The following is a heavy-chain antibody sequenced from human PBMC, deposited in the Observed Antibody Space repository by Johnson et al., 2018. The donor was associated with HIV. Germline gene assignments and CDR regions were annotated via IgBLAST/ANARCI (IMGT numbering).Heavy chain of an antibody. D-gene: IGHD5-18*01. CDR3: ARELRLGRYSYGSGFSAFDI. CDR2: IKQDGSEK. Sequence: EVQLVESGGGLVQPGGSLRLSCAASGFRFDDYAMHWVRQAPGKGLEWVANIKQDGSEKHYVDSVKGRFTISRDNAKNSLYLQMNSLRAEDTAVYYCARELRLGRYSYGSGFSAFDIWGQGTMVTVSS. J-gene: IGHJ3*02. CDR1: GFRFDDYA. V-gene: IGHV3-7*01.